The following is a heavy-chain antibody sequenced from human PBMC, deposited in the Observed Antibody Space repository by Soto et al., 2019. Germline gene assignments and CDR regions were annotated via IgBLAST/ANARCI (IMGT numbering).Heavy chain of an antibody. Sequence: GASVKVSCKASGYTFTSYGISWVRQAPGQGLEWMGWISAYNGNTNYAQKLQGRVTMTTDTSTSTAYMELRSLRSDDTAVYYCARDPGMVYAILGHDYFDYWGQGTLVTVSS. J-gene: IGHJ4*02. CDR2: ISAYNGNT. CDR1: GYTFTSYG. D-gene: IGHD2-8*01. V-gene: IGHV1-18*01. CDR3: ARDPGMVYAILGHDYFDY.